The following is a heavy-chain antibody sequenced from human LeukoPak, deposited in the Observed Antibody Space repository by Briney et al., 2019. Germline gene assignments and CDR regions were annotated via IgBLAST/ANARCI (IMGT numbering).Heavy chain of an antibody. CDR1: GGFISSYY. D-gene: IGHD1-26*01. CDR3: ARVAVVGATTFDY. Sequence: PSETLSLTCTVSGGFISSYYWSWIRQPPGKGLEWIGYIYYSGSTNYNPSLKSRVTISVDASKNQFSLKLSSVTAADTAVYYCARVAVVGATTFDYWGQGTLVTVSS. CDR2: IYYSGST. J-gene: IGHJ4*02. V-gene: IGHV4-59*01.